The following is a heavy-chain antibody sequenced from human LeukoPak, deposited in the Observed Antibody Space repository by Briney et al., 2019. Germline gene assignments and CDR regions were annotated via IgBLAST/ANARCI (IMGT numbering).Heavy chain of an antibody. V-gene: IGHV4-39*02. Sequence: SETLSLTCTVSGGSISSSSYYWGWLRQPPGKGLEWIGSIYYSGSTYYNPSLKSRVTISVDTSKNQFSLKLSSVTAADTAVYYCARDTGSSRGGLWGQGTLVTVSS. CDR3: ARDTGSSRGGL. J-gene: IGHJ4*02. CDR1: GGSISSSSYY. D-gene: IGHD2-15*01. CDR2: IYYSGST.